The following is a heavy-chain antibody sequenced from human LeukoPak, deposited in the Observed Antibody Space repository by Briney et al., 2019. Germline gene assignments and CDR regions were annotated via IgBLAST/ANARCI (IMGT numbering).Heavy chain of an antibody. CDR3: AKGPIVVVVAATPENWFDP. J-gene: IGHJ5*02. CDR1: GFTFSNYW. V-gene: IGHV3-23*01. Sequence: GGSLRLSCVASGFTFSNYWMHWVRQVPGKGLEWVSAISGSGGSTYYADSVKGRFTISRDNSKNTLYLQMNSLRAEDAAVYYCAKGPIVVVVAATPENWFDPWGQGTLVTVSS. CDR2: ISGSGGST. D-gene: IGHD2-15*01.